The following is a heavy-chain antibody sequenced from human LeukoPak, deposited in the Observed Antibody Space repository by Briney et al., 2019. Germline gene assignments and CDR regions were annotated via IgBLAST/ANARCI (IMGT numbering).Heavy chain of an antibody. CDR1: GGTFSSYA. CDR3: ARPPNSGYDDYFAY. D-gene: IGHD5-12*01. Sequence: SVKVSCKASGGTFSSYAISWVRQAPGQGLEWMGGIISIFGTANYAQKFQGRVTITADKSTSTAYMELSSLRSEDTAVYYCARPPNSGYDDYFAYWGQGTLVTVSS. CDR2: IISIFGTA. J-gene: IGHJ4*02. V-gene: IGHV1-69*06.